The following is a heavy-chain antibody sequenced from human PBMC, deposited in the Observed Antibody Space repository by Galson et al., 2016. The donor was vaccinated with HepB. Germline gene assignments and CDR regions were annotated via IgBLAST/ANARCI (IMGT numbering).Heavy chain of an antibody. J-gene: IGHJ4*02. V-gene: IGHV3-23*01. D-gene: IGHD6-19*01. CDR2: ISGDGGST. CDR3: ARFTQEWLDRVYYFDY. CDR1: GFTFGRYA. Sequence: SLRLSCAASGFTFGRYAMSWVRQAPGKGLEWVSAISGDGGSTYYAGSVQGRSTSSRDRSTKTMYLQMNSLRTDDTAVYYCARFTQEWLDRVYYFDYWGQGTLVTVSS.